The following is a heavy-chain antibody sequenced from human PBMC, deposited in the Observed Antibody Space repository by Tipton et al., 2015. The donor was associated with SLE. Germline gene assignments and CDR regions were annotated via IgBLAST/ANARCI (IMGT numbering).Heavy chain of an antibody. J-gene: IGHJ3*02. CDR1: GGSITSGSYY. CDR2: IYNTGAT. CDR3: ARVWDYGDALDI. V-gene: IGHV4-61*02. Sequence: LRLSCTVSGGSITSGSYYWSWIRQPAGQGLEWIGRIYNTGATYYNPSLKSRVSMSVDTSKNQISLRLNSVTAADTAVYYCARVWDYGDALDIWGQGTMVTVSS. D-gene: IGHD4-17*01.